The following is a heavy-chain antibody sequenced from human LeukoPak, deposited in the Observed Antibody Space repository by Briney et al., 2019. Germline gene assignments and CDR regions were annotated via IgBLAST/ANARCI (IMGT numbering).Heavy chain of an antibody. CDR2: IIPIFGTA. V-gene: IGHV1-69*01. Sequence: SVKVSCKASGGTFSSYAISWVRQAPGQGPEWMGGIIPIFGTANYAQKFQGRVTITADESTSTAYMELSSLRSEDTAVYHCASRYCSSTSCYAATYDAFDIWGQGTMVTVSS. CDR1: GGTFSSYA. J-gene: IGHJ3*02. CDR3: ASRYCSSTSCYAATYDAFDI. D-gene: IGHD2-2*01.